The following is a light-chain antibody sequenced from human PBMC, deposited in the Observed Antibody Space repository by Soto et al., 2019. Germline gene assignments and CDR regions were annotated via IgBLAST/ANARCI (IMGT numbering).Light chain of an antibody. CDR1: QSISSW. J-gene: IGKJ2*01. CDR3: LQYTTYSMYT. V-gene: IGKV1-5*01. CDR2: DDS. Sequence: DIQMTQSPSTLSASVGDRVTITCRATQSISSWLAWYQQKPGTGPKLLIYDDSTVESGVPSRFSGRGFGTEFTLTISSLQPDDFATYYCLQYTTYSMYTFGQGTKVEMK.